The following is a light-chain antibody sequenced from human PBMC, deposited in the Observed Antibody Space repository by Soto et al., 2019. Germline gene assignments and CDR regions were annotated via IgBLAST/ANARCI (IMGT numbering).Light chain of an antibody. J-gene: IGLJ1*01. CDR3: SSYTSRSTLYV. Sequence: QSAVTQPAYVSGSPGQSITVSCTGTSSDIGGYNYVSWYQQHPGKAPKLMVYEVTNRPSGVSDRFSGSKSGNTASLTISGLQADDEGYYYCSSYTSRSTLYVFGTGTKLTVL. CDR1: SSDIGGYNY. V-gene: IGLV2-14*01. CDR2: EVT.